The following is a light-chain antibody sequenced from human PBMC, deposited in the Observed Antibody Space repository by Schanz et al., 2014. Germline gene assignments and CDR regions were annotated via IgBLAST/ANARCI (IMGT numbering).Light chain of an antibody. Sequence: QSALTQPASVSGSPGQSITISCTGTSSDVGGYNYVSWYQQHPGKAPKLMIYDVSSRPSGVSNRFSGSKSGNTASLTISGLQAEDEADYSCCSFAGTYMVFGTGTKLTVL. CDR1: SSDVGGYNY. J-gene: IGLJ1*01. V-gene: IGLV2-14*01. CDR2: DVS. CDR3: CSFAGTYMV.